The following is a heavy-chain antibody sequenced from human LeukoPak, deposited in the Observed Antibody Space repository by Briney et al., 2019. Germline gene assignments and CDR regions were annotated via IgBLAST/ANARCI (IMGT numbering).Heavy chain of an antibody. J-gene: IGHJ3*02. CDR2: INHSGST. CDR3: ASGGAAAGHDAFDI. V-gene: IGHV4-34*01. CDR1: GGSFSGYY. Sequence: SETLSLTCAVYGGSFSGYYWSWIRQPPGKGLEWIGEINHSGSTNYNPSLKSRVTISVDTSKNQFSLKLSSVTAADTAVYYCASGGAAAGHDAFDIWGQGTMVTVSS. D-gene: IGHD6-13*01.